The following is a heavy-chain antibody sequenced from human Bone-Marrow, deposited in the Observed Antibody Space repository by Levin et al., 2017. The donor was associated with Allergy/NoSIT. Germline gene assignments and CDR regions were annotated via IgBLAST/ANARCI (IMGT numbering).Heavy chain of an antibody. V-gene: IGHV4-39*07. CDR2: IYYSGST. D-gene: IGHD2-2*01. CDR3: ARAETGYCISTSCYPHYFDY. CDR1: GGSISSSSYY. J-gene: IGHJ4*02. Sequence: PSETLSLTCTVSGGSISSSSYYWGWIRQPPGKGLEWIGSIYYSGSTYYNPSLKSRVTISVDTSKNQFSLKLSSVTAADTAVYYCARAETGYCISTSCYPHYFDYWGQGTLVTVSS.